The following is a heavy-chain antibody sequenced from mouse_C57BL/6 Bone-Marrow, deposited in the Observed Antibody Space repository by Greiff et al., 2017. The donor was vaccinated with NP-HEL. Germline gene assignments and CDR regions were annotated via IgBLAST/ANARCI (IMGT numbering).Heavy chain of an antibody. CDR3: ARGGPYYFDY. Sequence: VKPMESGAELVRPGTSVKVSCKASGYAFTNYLIEWVKQRPGQGLEWIGVINPGSGGTNYNEKFKGKATLTADKSSSTAYMQLSSLTSEDSAVYFCARGGPYYFDYWGQGTTLTVSS. V-gene: IGHV1-54*01. CDR2: INPGSGGT. J-gene: IGHJ2*01. CDR1: GYAFTNYL.